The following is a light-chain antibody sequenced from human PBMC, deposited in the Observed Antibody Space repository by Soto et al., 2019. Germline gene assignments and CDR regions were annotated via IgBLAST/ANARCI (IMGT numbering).Light chain of an antibody. CDR3: QQYGSPPTT. CDR1: QSVSTSY. CDR2: GAS. V-gene: IGKV3-20*01. J-gene: IGKJ1*01. Sequence: LSPGETATLSCRASQSVSTSYLAWYQQKPGQAPRLLIFGASSRATGIPDRFIGSGSGTDFTLTISRLEPEDFAVYYCQQYGSPPTTFGRGTKVDI.